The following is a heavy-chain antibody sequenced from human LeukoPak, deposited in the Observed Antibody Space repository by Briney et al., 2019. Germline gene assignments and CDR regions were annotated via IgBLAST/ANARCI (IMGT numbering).Heavy chain of an antibody. Sequence: SETLSLTCTVSGGSVNNYYWNWIRQSPGKGLEWIGYISSSGTTNYNPSLKSRVTMSVGTSKHQFSLKLSSVTAADTAVYYCARGPTLTTDYWGQGTLVTVSS. D-gene: IGHD1-1*01. CDR3: ARGPTLTTDY. V-gene: IGHV4-59*02. CDR1: GGSVNNYY. CDR2: ISSSGTT. J-gene: IGHJ4*02.